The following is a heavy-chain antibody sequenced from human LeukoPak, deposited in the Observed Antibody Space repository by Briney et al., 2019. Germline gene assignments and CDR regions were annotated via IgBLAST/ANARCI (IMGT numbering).Heavy chain of an antibody. D-gene: IGHD3-10*01. J-gene: IGHJ6*02. CDR1: GYTFTASY. V-gene: IGHV1-2*02. CDR2: INPNSGGT. CDR3: ARGGEVTMARGGMDV. Sequence: ASVTVSSKASGYTFTASYMHWVRHAPGQGLEWMGWINPNSGGTNYAQKFQGRVTITRDTSISTAYMELSSLRSEDTAVYYGARGGEVTMARGGMDVWGQGTTVTVSS.